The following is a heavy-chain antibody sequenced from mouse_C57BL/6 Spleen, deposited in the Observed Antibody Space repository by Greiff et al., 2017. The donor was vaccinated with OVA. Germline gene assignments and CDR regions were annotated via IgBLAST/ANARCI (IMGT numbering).Heavy chain of an antibody. CDR2: IDPSDSET. J-gene: IGHJ4*01. D-gene: IGHD1-2*01. CDR3: ARYYDGYYYAMDY. V-gene: IGHV1-52*01. Sequence: QVQLQQPGAELVRPGSSVKLSCKASGYTFTSYWMHWVKQRPIQGLEWIGNIDPSDSETHYNQKFKDKATLTVDKSSSTAYMQLSSLTSEDSAVYYCARYYDGYYYAMDYWGKGTSVTVSS. CDR1: GYTFTSYW.